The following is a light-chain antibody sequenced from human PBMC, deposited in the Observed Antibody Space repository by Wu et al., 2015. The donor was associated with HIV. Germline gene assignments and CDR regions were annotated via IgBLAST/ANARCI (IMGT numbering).Light chain of an antibody. CDR1: QSVSSY. CDR3: QQYNHWPLR. V-gene: IGKV3-11*01. CDR2: DAS. Sequence: EIVLTQSPATLSLSPGERATLSCRASQSVSSYLAWYQQKPGQAPRLLIYDASNRATGIPARFSGSGSGTDFTLTISSLQSEDSAVYYCQQYNHWPLRFGQGTKVEIK. J-gene: IGKJ1*01.